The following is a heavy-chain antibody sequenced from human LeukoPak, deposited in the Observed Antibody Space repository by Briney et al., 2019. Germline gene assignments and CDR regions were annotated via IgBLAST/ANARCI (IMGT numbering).Heavy chain of an antibody. V-gene: IGHV4-59*01. CDR2: IFYSGST. J-gene: IGHJ5*02. Sequence: SETLSLTCTVSGGSISSYYWSWIRQPPGKGLKWIGYIFYSGSTNYNPSLKSRVTISVDTSKNQFSLKMSSVTAADTAVYYCARVFSYPLRAPFDPWGQGTLVTVSS. CDR3: ARVFSYPLRAPFDP. D-gene: IGHD3-3*01. CDR1: GGSISSYY.